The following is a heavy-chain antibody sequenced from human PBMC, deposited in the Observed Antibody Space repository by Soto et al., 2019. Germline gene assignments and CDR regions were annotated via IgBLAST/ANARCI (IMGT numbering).Heavy chain of an antibody. D-gene: IGHD4-17*01. CDR3: AKHLSTVTIYFDY. V-gene: IGHV4-39*01. CDR2: IYYSGST. Sequence: SETLSLTCTVSGGSISSSSYYWGWIRQPPGKGLEWIGSIYYSGSTYYNPSLKSRVTISVDTSKNQFSLKLSSVTAADTAVYYFAKHLSTVTIYFDYRGQRTLVTVSS. CDR1: GGSISSSSYY. J-gene: IGHJ4*02.